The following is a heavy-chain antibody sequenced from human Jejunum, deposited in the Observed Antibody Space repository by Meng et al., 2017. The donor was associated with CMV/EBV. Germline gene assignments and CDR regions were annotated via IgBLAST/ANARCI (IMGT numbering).Heavy chain of an antibody. J-gene: IGHJ1*01. CDR1: GFTFSSYA. CDR3: AKGGPTAPDPRYFQH. V-gene: IGHV3-23*01. D-gene: IGHD1-1*01. Sequence: GFTFSSYAMSWVRQAPGKGLEWVSGISGSGDSTYYADSVKGRFTISRDNSKNTLYLQVNSLRVEDTALYYCAKGGPTAPDPRYFQHWGQGTLVTVSS. CDR2: ISGSGDST.